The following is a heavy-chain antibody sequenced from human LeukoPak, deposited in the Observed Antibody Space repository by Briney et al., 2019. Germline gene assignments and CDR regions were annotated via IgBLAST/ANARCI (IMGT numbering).Heavy chain of an antibody. CDR2: ISGSGGST. CDR3: AKERDSRGYFDY. D-gene: IGHD3-22*01. CDR1: GFTFSTYA. V-gene: IGHV3-23*01. Sequence: GGSLRLSCAVSGFTFSTYAMSWVRRAAGKGLEWVSAISGSGGSTYYADSVKGRFTISRDNSKNTLYLQMNSLRAEDAAVYYCAKERDSRGYFDYWGQGTLVTVSS. J-gene: IGHJ4*02.